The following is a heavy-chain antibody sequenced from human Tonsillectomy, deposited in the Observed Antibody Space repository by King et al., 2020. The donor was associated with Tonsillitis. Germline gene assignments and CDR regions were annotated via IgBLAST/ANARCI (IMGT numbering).Heavy chain of an antibody. CDR3: VRDVWGNTWFYP. CDR2: MYHSGST. Sequence: LQLQESGPGLVKPSETLSLTCTVSGGSISSYYWSWIRQPPGKGLEWIGYMYHSGSTNYNPSLKSRVTMSVDTSKKQFSLKLTYVTAADTAVYYCVRDVWGNTWFYPWGQGTLVTVSS. D-gene: IGHD7-27*01. CDR1: GGSISSYY. J-gene: IGHJ5*02. V-gene: IGHV4-59*01.